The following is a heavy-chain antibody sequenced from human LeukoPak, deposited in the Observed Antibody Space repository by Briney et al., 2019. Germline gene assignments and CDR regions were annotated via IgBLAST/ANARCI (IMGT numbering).Heavy chain of an antibody. J-gene: IGHJ4*02. CDR3: ARDQNLGYYYDSSGYSDY. V-gene: IGHV3-11*04. CDR1: GFTFSDYY. CDR2: ISSSGSTI. D-gene: IGHD3-22*01. Sequence: GGSLRLSCAASGFTFSDYYMSWIRQAPGKGLEWVSCISSSGSTIYYADSVKGRFTISRDNAKNSLYLQMNSLRAEDTAVYYCARDQNLGYYYDSSGYSDYWGQGTLVTVSS.